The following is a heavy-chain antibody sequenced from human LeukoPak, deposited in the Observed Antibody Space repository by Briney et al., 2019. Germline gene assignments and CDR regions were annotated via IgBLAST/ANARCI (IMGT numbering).Heavy chain of an antibody. CDR3: ARLAVAHEPAFDY. Sequence: GESLKISCQGSGYSFTNNWIGWVRQMPGKGLEWMAIVYPGDSNTKYSPSFQDQVTISADKSITTAYLQWSSLKASDTAMYYCARLAVAHEPAFDYWGQGTLVTVSS. CDR1: GYSFTNNW. D-gene: IGHD6-19*01. V-gene: IGHV5-51*01. J-gene: IGHJ4*02. CDR2: VYPGDSNT.